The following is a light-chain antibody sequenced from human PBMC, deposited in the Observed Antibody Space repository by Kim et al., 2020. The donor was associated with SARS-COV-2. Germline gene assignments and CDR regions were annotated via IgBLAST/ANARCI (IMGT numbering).Light chain of an antibody. CDR1: NIGSKN. J-gene: IGLJ3*02. CDR3: QVWDSSTWV. V-gene: IGLV3-9*01. CDR2: RDS. Sequence: SYELTQPLSVSVALGQRARITCGGNNIGSKNVHWYQQKPGQAPVLVIDRDSNRPSGIPERFSGSNSGNTATLTISRAQAGDEADYYCQVWDSSTWVLGGGNQLTVL.